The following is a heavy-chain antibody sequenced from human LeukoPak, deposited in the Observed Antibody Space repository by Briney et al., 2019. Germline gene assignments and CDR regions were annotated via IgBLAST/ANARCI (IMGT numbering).Heavy chain of an antibody. Sequence: PSETLSLTCTVSGGSISSSNYYWGWIRQPPGKGLEWIGSIYYSGSTYYNPSLKSRVTMSVDTSENQFSLKLSSVTAADTAVYYCARDGAGGGYFQHWGQGTLVTVSS. D-gene: IGHD1-26*01. CDR2: IYYSGST. J-gene: IGHJ1*01. CDR3: ARDGAGGGYFQH. CDR1: GGSISSSNYY. V-gene: IGHV4-39*07.